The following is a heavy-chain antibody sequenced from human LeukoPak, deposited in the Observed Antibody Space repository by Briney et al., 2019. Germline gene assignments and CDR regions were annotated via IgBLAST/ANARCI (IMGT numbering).Heavy chain of an antibody. CDR2: INPNSGGT. CDR1: GYTFTAYY. Sequence: GASVKVSCKASGYTFTAYYMHWVRQAPGQGLEWMGWINPNSGGTNYAQKFQGRVTMTRDTSISTAYMELSRLRSDDTAVYYCARDYYDSSGFGAFEIWGQGTMVTVSS. D-gene: IGHD3-22*01. J-gene: IGHJ3*02. CDR3: ARDYYDSSGFGAFEI. V-gene: IGHV1-2*02.